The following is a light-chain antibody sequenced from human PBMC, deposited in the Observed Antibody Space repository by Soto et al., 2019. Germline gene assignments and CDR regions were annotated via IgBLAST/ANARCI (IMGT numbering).Light chain of an antibody. CDR2: DTS. V-gene: IGKV3-11*01. CDR3: QQRSN. J-gene: IGKJ5*01. CDR1: QSVSDF. Sequence: EIVLTQSPDTLSLSPGERATLSCRASQSVSDFLAWYQQKPGQAPRLLIYDTSNRATGIPARFSGSGSGTDFTLTISSLEPEDFAIYYCQQRSNFGQGTRLEIK.